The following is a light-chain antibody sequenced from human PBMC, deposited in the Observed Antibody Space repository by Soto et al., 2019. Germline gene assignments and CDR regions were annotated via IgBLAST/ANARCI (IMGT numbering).Light chain of an antibody. Sequence: QSALTQPPSASGTPGQRVNISCSGSSSNVGSNYVYWYRQFPGTAPKLLIQRNNQRPSGVPARFSGSKSGTSTSLAISGLRSEDEADYYCGGWDDSLSGQVFGGGTKLTVL. CDR1: SSNVGSNY. V-gene: IGLV1-47*01. CDR2: RNN. J-gene: IGLJ2*01. CDR3: GGWDDSLSGQV.